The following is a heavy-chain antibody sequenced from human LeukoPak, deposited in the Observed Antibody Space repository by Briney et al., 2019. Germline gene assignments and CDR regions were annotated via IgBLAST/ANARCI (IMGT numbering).Heavy chain of an antibody. J-gene: IGHJ3*02. CDR3: ARDRRGSFDI. CDR1: GYTFNIYF. Sequence: RASVKISCKASGYTFNIYFMNWVRQAPGQGLECMGTINPGDGSTSYGKKFQDRVTMTRDTSTSTFHMELSSLTSGDTAVYYCARDRRGSFDIWGQGTMVTVSS. CDR2: INPGDGST. V-gene: IGHV1-46*02. D-gene: IGHD3-10*01.